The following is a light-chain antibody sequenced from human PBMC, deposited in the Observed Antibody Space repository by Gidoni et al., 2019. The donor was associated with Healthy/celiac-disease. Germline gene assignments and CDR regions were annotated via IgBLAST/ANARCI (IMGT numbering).Light chain of an antibody. CDR2: KVS. CDR3: MQGTHWPRT. Sequence: DVVMTQSPLSLPVTLGQPASISCSSSQSLVYSDGNTYLNWFQQRPGQSPRRLIYKVSNRDSGVPDRLSGRGSGTDFTLKISRVEAEDVGVYYCMQGTHWPRTFGQGTKVEIK. J-gene: IGKJ1*01. V-gene: IGKV2-30*01. CDR1: QSLVYSDGNTY.